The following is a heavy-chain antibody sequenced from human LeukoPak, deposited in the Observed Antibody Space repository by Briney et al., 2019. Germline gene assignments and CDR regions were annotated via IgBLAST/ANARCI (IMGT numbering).Heavy chain of an antibody. CDR3: AGQLFGTWNH. D-gene: IGHD3-16*01. V-gene: IGHV3-74*01. Sequence: GGSLRLSCVASGFTFGAYWMHWVRRVPGKGLVWVSGIKTDGTYTNYADSVKGRFTISRDNAKNTLYLQMNSLRAEDTAVYYCAGQLFGTWNHWGQGTQVTVSS. CDR1: GFTFGAYW. CDR2: IKTDGTYT. J-gene: IGHJ5*02.